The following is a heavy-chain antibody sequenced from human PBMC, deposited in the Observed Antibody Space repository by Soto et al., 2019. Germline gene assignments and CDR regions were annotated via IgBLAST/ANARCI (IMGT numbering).Heavy chain of an antibody. CDR1: GDSVSSNSAS. Sequence: SQTLSLTCAISGDSVSSNSASWNWIRQSPSRGLEWPGRTYYRSKWYNDYAVSVKRRITINPDTSKNQFSLKVNSVTPVDMAVYYCARDEFDVILSGYYLVPYCRDCGLDVWGQGTTVTVSS. CDR3: ARDEFDVILSGYYLVPYCRDCGLDV. D-gene: IGHD3-9*01. J-gene: IGHJ6*02. V-gene: IGHV6-1*01. CDR2: TYYRSKWYN.